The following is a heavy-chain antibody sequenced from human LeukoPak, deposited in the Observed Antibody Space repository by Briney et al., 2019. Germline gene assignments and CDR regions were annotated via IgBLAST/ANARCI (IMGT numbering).Heavy chain of an antibody. CDR3: VRDNRSYNFDY. CDR2: IRSDGSTT. Sequence: GGSLRLSCAASGFTFSRYWIHWVRQAPGKGLVWVSCIRSDGSTTSIADSAKGRFTISRDNAKNTVYLQMNSLRAEDTAVYYCVRDNRSYNFDYWGQGTLVTVST. D-gene: IGHD1-26*01. CDR1: GFTFSRYW. V-gene: IGHV3-74*01. J-gene: IGHJ4*02.